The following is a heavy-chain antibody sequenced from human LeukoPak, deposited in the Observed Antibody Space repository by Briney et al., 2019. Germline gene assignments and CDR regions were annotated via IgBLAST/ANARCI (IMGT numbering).Heavy chain of an antibody. Sequence: GGSLRLSCAASGFTFSSYSMNWVRQAPGKGLEWVSYISSSSSTIYYADSVKGRFTISRDNAKNSLYLQMNSLRAEDTAVYYCARAREVYDFWSGYSYWGQGTLVTVSS. CDR1: GFTFSSYS. CDR2: ISSSSSTI. CDR3: ARAREVYDFWSGYSY. V-gene: IGHV3-48*01. J-gene: IGHJ4*02. D-gene: IGHD3-3*01.